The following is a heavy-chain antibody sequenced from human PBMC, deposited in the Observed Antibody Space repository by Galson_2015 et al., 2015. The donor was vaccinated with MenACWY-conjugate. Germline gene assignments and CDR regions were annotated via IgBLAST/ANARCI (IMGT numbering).Heavy chain of an antibody. CDR3: ARVTRGLQVDY. Sequence: SETLSLTCPVSGGSVSSGSYYWSWIRQPPGKGLEWIGYIYYSGSTNYNPSLKSRVTISVDTSKNQFSLKLSSVTAADTAVYYCARVTRGLQVDYWGQGTLVTVSS. J-gene: IGHJ4*02. D-gene: IGHD3-10*01. CDR2: IYYSGST. CDR1: GGSVSSGSYY. V-gene: IGHV4-61*01.